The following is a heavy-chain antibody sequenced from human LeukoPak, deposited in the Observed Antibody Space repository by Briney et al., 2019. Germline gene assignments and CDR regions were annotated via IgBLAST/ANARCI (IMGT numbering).Heavy chain of an antibody. Sequence: ASVKVSCKASGYTFTSYDINWVRQATGQGREWMGWMNPNSGNTGYAQKFQGRVTMTRNTSISTAYMELSSLRSEDTAVYYCARDYGDYEFYYYGMDVWGQGTTVTVSS. CDR1: GYTFTSYD. CDR2: MNPNSGNT. CDR3: ARDYGDYEFYYYGMDV. V-gene: IGHV1-8*01. J-gene: IGHJ6*02. D-gene: IGHD4-17*01.